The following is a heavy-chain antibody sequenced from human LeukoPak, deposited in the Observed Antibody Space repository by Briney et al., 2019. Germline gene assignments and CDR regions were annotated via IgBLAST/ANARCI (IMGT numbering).Heavy chain of an antibody. D-gene: IGHD3-10*01. V-gene: IGHV4-4*07. CDR2: IYTSGST. Sequence: SETLSLTCTVSGDSISNYYWGWIRQPAGKGLEWIGRIYTSGSTNYNPSLKSRVTMSVDTSKNQFSLKLSSVTAADTAVYYCARVSLVRGAPDYYFDYWGQGTLVTVSS. CDR1: GDSISNYY. CDR3: ARVSLVRGAPDYYFDY. J-gene: IGHJ4*02.